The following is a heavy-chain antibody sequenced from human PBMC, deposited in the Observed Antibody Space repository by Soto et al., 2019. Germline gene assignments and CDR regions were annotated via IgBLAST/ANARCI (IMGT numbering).Heavy chain of an antibody. J-gene: IGHJ4*02. CDR1: GGSISSYY. CDR2: IYTSGST. CDR3: AREYVVRGVNSEFGVYYFDY. V-gene: IGHV4-4*07. Sequence: PSETLSLTCTVSGGSISSYYWSWIRQPAGKGLEWIGRIYTSGSTNYNPSLKSRVTMSVDTSKNQFSLKLSSVTAADTAVYYCAREYVVRGVNSEFGVYYFDYWGQGTLVTVSS. D-gene: IGHD3-10*01.